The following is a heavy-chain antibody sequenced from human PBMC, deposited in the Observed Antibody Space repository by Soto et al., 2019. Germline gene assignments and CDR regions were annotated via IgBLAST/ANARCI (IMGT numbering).Heavy chain of an antibody. CDR1: GYTFTSYD. J-gene: IGHJ6*03. CDR2: MNPNSGNT. Sequence: ASVKVSCKASGYTFTSYDINWVRQATGQGLEWMGWMNPNSGNTGYAQKFQGRDTMTRNTSISTAYMELSSLRSEDTAVYYCARGLEYYDILTGENYYYYYMDVWGKGTTVTVSS. D-gene: IGHD3-9*01. V-gene: IGHV1-8*01. CDR3: ARGLEYYDILTGENYYYYYMDV.